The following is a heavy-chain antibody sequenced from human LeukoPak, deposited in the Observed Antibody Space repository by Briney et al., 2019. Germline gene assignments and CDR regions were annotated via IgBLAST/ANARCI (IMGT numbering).Heavy chain of an antibody. CDR2: IIPIFGTA. D-gene: IGHD1-26*01. J-gene: IGHJ4*02. V-gene: IGHV1-69*01. CDR1: GGTFSSYA. Sequence: SVKVSCKASGGTFSSYAISWVRQAPGQGLEWMGGIIPIFGTANYAQKFQGRVTITADESTSTAYMELSSLRSEDTAVYYCASRVGATTGFDYWGQGTLVAVSS. CDR3: ASRVGATTGFDY.